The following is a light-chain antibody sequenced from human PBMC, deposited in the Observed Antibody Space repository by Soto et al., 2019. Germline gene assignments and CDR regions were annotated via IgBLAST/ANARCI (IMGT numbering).Light chain of an antibody. J-gene: IGKJ4*01. CDR2: DTS. Sequence: DIQMTQSPSSLSASIGDRITITCQASQDINTYLNWYQQRPGKAPKLLIYDTSDLETGVPSRFSGSGSGTDFTLTISSLQSEDVATYSCQQYIDLRLTFGGGTKVEIK. CDR3: QQYIDLRLT. V-gene: IGKV1-33*01. CDR1: QDINTY.